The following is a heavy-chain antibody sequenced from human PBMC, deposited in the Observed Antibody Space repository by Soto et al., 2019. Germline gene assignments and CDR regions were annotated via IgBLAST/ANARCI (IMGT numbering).Heavy chain of an antibody. J-gene: IGHJ4*02. Sequence: QVQLVQSGTEVKKPGSSVKVSCKASGDTFSFYTIKWVRQAPGLGLEWVGRINPIVSMSNYAQKFQGRVSMTADKYTSTAYMELRSLRSDDTAMYFCAASYGSGYRAFDYWGQGALVIVSS. D-gene: IGHD3-10*01. CDR1: GDTFSFYT. V-gene: IGHV1-69*02. CDR2: INPIVSMS. CDR3: AASYGSGYRAFDY.